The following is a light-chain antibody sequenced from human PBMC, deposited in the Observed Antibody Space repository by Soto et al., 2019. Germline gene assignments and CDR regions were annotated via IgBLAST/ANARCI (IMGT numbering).Light chain of an antibody. Sequence: QSVLTQPPSVSGAPGQRVTISCTGSSSKIGAGYDVHWYQQLPGTAPKLLIYGNSNRPSGVPDRFSGSKSGTSASLAITGLQAEYEADYYCQSYDSSLIRYVFGPGTKVTVL. CDR1: SSKIGAGYD. J-gene: IGLJ1*01. CDR3: QSYDSSLIRYV. CDR2: GNS. V-gene: IGLV1-40*01.